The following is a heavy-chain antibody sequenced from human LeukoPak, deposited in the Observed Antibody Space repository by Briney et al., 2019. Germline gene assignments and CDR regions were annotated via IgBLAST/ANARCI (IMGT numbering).Heavy chain of an antibody. D-gene: IGHD3-10*01. CDR1: GFTFSSYS. J-gene: IGHJ4*02. Sequence: PGGSLRLSCAASGFTFSSYSMNWVRQAPGKGLEWVAVISYDGSNKYYAGSVKGRFTISRDNSKNTLYLQMNSLRAEDTAVYYCARSKAVLWFGESLFDYWGQGTLVTVSS. CDR3: ARSKAVLWFGESLFDY. CDR2: ISYDGSNK. V-gene: IGHV3-30*03.